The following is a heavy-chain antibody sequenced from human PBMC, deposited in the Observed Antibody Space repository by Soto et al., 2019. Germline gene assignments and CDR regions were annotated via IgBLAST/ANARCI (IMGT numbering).Heavy chain of an antibody. J-gene: IGHJ5*02. V-gene: IGHV4-4*02. D-gene: IGHD3-22*01. CDR2: IYHSGST. CDR1: GGSISSSNW. Sequence: PSETLSLTCAVSGGSISSSNWWSWVRQPPGKGLEWIGEIYHSGSTNYNPSLKSRVTISVDKSKNQFSLKLGSVTAADTAVYYCARTSYYYDSSGYQPHNWFDPWGQGTLVTVSS. CDR3: ARTSYYYDSSGYQPHNWFDP.